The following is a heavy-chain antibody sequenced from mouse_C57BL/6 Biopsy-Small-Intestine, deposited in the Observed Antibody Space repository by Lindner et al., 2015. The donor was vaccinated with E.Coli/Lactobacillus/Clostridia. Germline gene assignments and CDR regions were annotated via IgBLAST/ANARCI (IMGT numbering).Heavy chain of an antibody. CDR3: ARGYYGTSFYSAMDY. J-gene: IGHJ4*01. Sequence: VQLQESGAELARPGASVKLSCKASGYTFTSYSISWVKQRTGQGLEWIGEIYPRSGNIYYNEKFKGKATLTADKSSSTAYMELRSLTSEDSAVYFCARGYYGTSFYSAMDYWGQGTSVTVSS. CDR2: IYPRSGNI. D-gene: IGHD1-1*01. V-gene: IGHV1-81*01. CDR1: GYTFTSYS.